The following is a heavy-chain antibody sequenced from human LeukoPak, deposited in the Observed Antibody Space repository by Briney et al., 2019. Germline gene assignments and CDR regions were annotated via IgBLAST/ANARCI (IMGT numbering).Heavy chain of an antibody. V-gene: IGHV3-20*04. CDR3: ARGGRDPESYYYSYYMDV. CDR2: INWNGGST. J-gene: IGHJ6*03. Sequence: GGSLRLSCAASGFTFDDYGMSWVRQAPGKGLEYVSGINWNGGSTGYADSVKGRFTISRDNAKNSLYLQMNSLRAEDTALYYCARGGRDPESYYYSYYMDVWGKGTTVTVSS. CDR1: GFTFDDYG.